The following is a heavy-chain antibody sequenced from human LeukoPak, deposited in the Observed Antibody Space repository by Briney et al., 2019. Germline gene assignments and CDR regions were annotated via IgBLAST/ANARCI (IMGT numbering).Heavy chain of an antibody. Sequence: PAETLSLTCTVSGGSISSYYWSWIRQPAGKGLEWIGRIYTSGSTNYNPSLKSRVTMSVDTSKNQFSLKLSSVTAADTAVYYCARGVLRGIGGAFDIWGQGTMVTVSS. CDR1: GGSISSYY. J-gene: IGHJ3*02. D-gene: IGHD4/OR15-4a*01. V-gene: IGHV4-4*07. CDR2: IYTSGST. CDR3: ARGVLRGIGGAFDI.